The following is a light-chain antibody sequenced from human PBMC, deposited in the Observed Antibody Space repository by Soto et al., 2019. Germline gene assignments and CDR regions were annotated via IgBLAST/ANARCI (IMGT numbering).Light chain of an antibody. CDR3: SSYRSSNTPFV. CDR1: SSNIGGGYD. CDR2: DVS. V-gene: IGLV1-40*01. Sequence: QSVLTQPPSVSGAPGQRVTISCTGSSSNIGGGYDVHWYQQHPGTAPKLMIYDVSNRPSGVSNRFSGSKSGTTASLTISGLQAEDEADYYCSSYRSSNTPFVFGTGTKVTVL. J-gene: IGLJ1*01.